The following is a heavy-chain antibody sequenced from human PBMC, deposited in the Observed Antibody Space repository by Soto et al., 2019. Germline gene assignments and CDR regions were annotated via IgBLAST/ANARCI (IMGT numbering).Heavy chain of an antibody. V-gene: IGHV3-72*01. CDR1: GFTFSDHY. CDR3: ARGGYSYGVLFDY. CDR2: TRNKANSYTT. D-gene: IGHD5-18*01. J-gene: IGHJ4*02. Sequence: GGSLRLSCAASGFTFSDHYMDWVRQAPGKGLEWVGRTRNKANSYTTEYAASVKGRFTISRDDSKNSLYLQMNSLKTEDTAVYYCARGGYSYGVLFDYWGQGTLVTVSS.